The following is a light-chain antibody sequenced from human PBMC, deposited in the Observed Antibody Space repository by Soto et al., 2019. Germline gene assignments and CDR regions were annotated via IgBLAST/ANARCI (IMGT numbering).Light chain of an antibody. CDR3: HQYGSSPPYT. V-gene: IGKV3-20*01. CDR1: QSVSNNY. CDR2: GSS. J-gene: IGKJ2*01. Sequence: EVVLTQSPGTLSLSPGESATLSCRASQSVSNNYFAWYQQKPGQAPRLLFFGSSARATGIPDRFSGSGSVTDFTLTISSLEPEDFAVYYCHQYGSSPPYTFGQGTKLEIK.